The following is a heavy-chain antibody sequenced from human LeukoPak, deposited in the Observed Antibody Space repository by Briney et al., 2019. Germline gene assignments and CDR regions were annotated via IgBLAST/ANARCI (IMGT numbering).Heavy chain of an antibody. V-gene: IGHV4-4*02. J-gene: IGHJ3*02. D-gene: IGHD1-26*01. CDR1: GGSISSSNW. Sequence: PSGTLSLTCAVSGGSISSSNWWSWVRQPPGKGLEWIGSIYYSGSTYYNPSLKSRVTISVDTSKNQFSLKLSSVTAADTAVYYCARRVGATKSNASGAFDIWGQGTMVTVSS. CDR3: ARRVGATKSNASGAFDI. CDR2: IYYSGST.